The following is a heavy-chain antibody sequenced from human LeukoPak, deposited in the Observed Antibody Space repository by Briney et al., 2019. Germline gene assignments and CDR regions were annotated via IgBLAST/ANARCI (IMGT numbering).Heavy chain of an antibody. CDR2: IYTSGST. CDR1: GGSISSYY. J-gene: IGHJ4*02. V-gene: IGHV4-4*07. Sequence: SETLSLTCTVSGGSISSYYWSWIRQPAGKGLEWIGRIYTSGSTNYNPSLKSRVTILVDTSKNHFSLKLRSVTAADTAVYYCARVRDNLRNQPFDSWGQGTLVTVSS. CDR3: ARVRDNLRNQPFDS. D-gene: IGHD1-14*01.